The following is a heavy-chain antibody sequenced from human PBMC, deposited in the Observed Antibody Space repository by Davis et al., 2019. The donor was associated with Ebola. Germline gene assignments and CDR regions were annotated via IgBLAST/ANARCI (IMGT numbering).Heavy chain of an antibody. CDR3: ARGLVAAANNWFDP. Sequence: GESLKIPCKGSGYSFTSYWIAWVRQMPGKGLEWMGIIYPGDSDTRYSPSFRGQVTISADKSFSTAYLQWSGLKASDTAMYYCARGLVAAANNWFDPWGQGTLVTVSS. J-gene: IGHJ5*02. CDR1: GYSFTSYW. CDR2: IYPGDSDT. D-gene: IGHD5-12*01. V-gene: IGHV5-51*01.